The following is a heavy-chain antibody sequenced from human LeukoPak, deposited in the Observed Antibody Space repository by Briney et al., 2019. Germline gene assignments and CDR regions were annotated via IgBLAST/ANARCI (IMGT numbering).Heavy chain of an antibody. Sequence: GASVKVSCKASGGTFSSYAISWVRQAPGQGLEWMGGIIPIFGTANYAQKFQGRVTITADESTSTAYMELSSLRSEDTAVYYCASGSSGYSDPLDYRGQGTLVTVSS. CDR1: GGTFSSYA. V-gene: IGHV1-69*13. CDR3: ASGSSGYSDPLDY. J-gene: IGHJ4*02. CDR2: IIPIFGTA. D-gene: IGHD3-22*01.